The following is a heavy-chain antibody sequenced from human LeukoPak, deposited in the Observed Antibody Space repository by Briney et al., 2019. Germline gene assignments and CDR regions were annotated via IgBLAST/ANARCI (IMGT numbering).Heavy chain of an antibody. D-gene: IGHD6-19*01. V-gene: IGHV3-74*01. CDR1: GFAFSRYW. CDR2: INSDGRSA. J-gene: IGHJ4*02. CDR3: ARGIGAVDLIDY. Sequence: GGSLRLSCAASGFAFSRYWMHWVRQAPGKGLVWVSRINSDGRSAVYADSVKGRFTISRDNSKNTLFLQMNSLRAEDTAVFYCARGIGAVDLIDYWGQGTLVTVSS.